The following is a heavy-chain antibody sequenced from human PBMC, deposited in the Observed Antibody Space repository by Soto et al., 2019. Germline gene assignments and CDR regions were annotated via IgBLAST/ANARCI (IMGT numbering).Heavy chain of an antibody. J-gene: IGHJ6*01. D-gene: IGHD3-3*01. Sequence: GVSLRRSWAASGFTFSSYGMHCFLHAPGKGLEWVAVISYDGSNKYYADSVKGRFTISRDNSKNTLYLQMNSLRAEDTAVYYCANLLWRGYYHTLYYYYGMEVWGQGTTVIVS. CDR3: ANLLWRGYYHTLYYYYGMEV. V-gene: IGHV3-30*18. CDR1: GFTFSSYG. CDR2: ISYDGSNK.